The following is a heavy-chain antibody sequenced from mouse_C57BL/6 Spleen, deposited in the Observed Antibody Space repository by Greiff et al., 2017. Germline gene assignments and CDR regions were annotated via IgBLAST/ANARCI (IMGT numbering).Heavy chain of an antibody. V-gene: IGHV14-2*01. CDR2: IDPEDGDT. CDR1: GFNIKDYY. Sequence: DVKLVESGAELVKPGASVKLSCTASGFNIKDYYMHWVKQRTEQGLAWIGRIDPEDGDTKYDPKFKGKATITAVTSSNTAYLQLSSLTYEDTAVXYCARGTTAQAPFAYWGQGTLVTVSA. D-gene: IGHD3-2*02. J-gene: IGHJ3*01. CDR3: ARGTTAQAPFAY.